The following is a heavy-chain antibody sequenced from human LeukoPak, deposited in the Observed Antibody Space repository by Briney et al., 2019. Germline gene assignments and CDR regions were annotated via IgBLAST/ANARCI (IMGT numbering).Heavy chain of an antibody. CDR1: GFTFSSYW. CDR2: IKQDGREK. Sequence: GGSLRLSCAAWGFTFSSYWRIWVRQAPGKGLECVANIKQDGREKYYGDCVKGGFTIYRENAQNSLYLQINSERGEDTAVYYCATEGGVTTDALDIWGQGTMVTVSS. V-gene: IGHV3-7*03. D-gene: IGHD3-16*01. CDR3: ATEGGVTTDALDI. J-gene: IGHJ3*02.